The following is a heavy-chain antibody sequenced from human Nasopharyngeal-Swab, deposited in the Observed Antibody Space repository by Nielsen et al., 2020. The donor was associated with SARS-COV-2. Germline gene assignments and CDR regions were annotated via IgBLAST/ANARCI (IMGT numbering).Heavy chain of an antibody. CDR1: GFTFRDYS. CDR3: ARGTVFGVANGMDV. D-gene: IGHD3-3*01. Sequence: GGSLRLSCAASGFTFRDYSMNWVRQAPGKGLEWVSSIGRTGTDIFHADLVKGRFSAFRDAANKSIYLQMRSLRAEDTAVYYCARGTVFGVANGMDVWGQGTTVTVSS. J-gene: IGHJ6*02. V-gene: IGHV3-21*01. CDR2: IGRTGTDI.